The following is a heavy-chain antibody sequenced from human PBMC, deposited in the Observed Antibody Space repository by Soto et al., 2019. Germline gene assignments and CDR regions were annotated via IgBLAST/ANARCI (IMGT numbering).Heavy chain of an antibody. D-gene: IGHD3-22*01. J-gene: IGHJ4*02. CDR3: ARVPRYYYDSSGYPYYFDY. CDR2: IIPIFGTA. V-gene: IGHV1-69*13. CDR1: GGTFSSYA. Sequence: GASVKVSCKASGGTFSSYAISWVRQAPGQGLEWMGGIIPIFGTANYAQKFQGRVTITADESTSTAYMELSSLRSEDTAVYYCARVPRYYYDSSGYPYYFDYWGQGTLVTVPS.